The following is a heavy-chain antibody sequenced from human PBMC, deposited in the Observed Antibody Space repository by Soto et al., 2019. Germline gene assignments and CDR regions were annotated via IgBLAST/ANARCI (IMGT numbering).Heavy chain of an antibody. CDR1: GGSISNRY. CDR3: ATRPTGGTWYGVFGY. CDR2: VYHSGAT. V-gene: IGHV4-59*11. Sequence: SETLSLTCTVSGGSISNRYWSWIRQSPGKGPEWIGYVYHSGATNYNPSLETRVTISLDSPKNQFSLKLNSVTAADTAVYYCATRPTGGTWYGVFGYWSQGTLVTSPQ. J-gene: IGHJ4*02. D-gene: IGHD3-16*01.